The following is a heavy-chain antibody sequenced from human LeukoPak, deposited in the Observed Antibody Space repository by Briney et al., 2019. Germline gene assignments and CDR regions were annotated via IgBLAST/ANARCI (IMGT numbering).Heavy chain of an antibody. V-gene: IGHV3-9*03. CDR1: GFTFDDYA. J-gene: IGHJ3*02. CDR2: ISWNSGSI. D-gene: IGHD3-3*01. CDR3: AKVLRRDFWSGYHGGFAFDI. Sequence: PGGSLRLSCAASGFTFDDYAMRWVRQAPGKGLEWVSGISWNSGSIGYADSVKGRFTISRDNAKNSLYLQMNSLRAEDMALYYCAKVLRRDFWSGYHGGFAFDIWGQGTMVTVSS.